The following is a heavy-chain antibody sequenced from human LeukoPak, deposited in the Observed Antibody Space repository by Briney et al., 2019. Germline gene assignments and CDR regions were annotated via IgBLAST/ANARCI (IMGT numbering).Heavy chain of an antibody. D-gene: IGHD3-16*01. CDR3: AKDFLRGGSDY. CDR1: GFTFSSYS. V-gene: IGHV3-21*04. CDR2: ISSSSSYI. J-gene: IGHJ4*02. Sequence: GGSLRLSCAASGFTFSSYSMNWVRQAPGKGLEWVSSISSSSSYIYYADSVKGRFTISRDNSKNTLYLQMNCLRAEDTAVYYCAKDFLRGGSDYWGQGTLVTVSS.